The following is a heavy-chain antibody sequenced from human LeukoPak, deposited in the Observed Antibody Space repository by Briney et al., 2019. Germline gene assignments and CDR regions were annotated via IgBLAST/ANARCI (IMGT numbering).Heavy chain of an antibody. J-gene: IGHJ4*02. Sequence: EASVKVSCKASGYTFTSYGISWVRQAPGQGPEWMGWISTSTGDTKYTQKFQGRVTLTTDTSTSTAYMELSSLRSDDTAVYYCARDDNYGIFVNVDYWGQGTLVTVSS. D-gene: IGHD4-11*01. CDR3: ARDDNYGIFVNVDY. CDR1: GYTFTSYG. CDR2: ISTSTGDT. V-gene: IGHV1-18*01.